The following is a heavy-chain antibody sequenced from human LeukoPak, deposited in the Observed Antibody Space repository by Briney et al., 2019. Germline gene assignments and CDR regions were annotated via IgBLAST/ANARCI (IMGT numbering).Heavy chain of an antibody. CDR3: ARAPNYDFWSGYLDY. CDR2: IYHSGST. Sequence: SETLSLTCTVSGYSIRSGDYWGWIRQPPGKGLERIGNIYHSGSTYYNPSLKSRVIISVDTSKNHFSLKLSSVTAADTAVYYCARAPNYDFWSGYLDYWGQGTLVTVSS. J-gene: IGHJ4*02. CDR1: GYSIRSGDY. V-gene: IGHV4-38-2*02. D-gene: IGHD3-3*01.